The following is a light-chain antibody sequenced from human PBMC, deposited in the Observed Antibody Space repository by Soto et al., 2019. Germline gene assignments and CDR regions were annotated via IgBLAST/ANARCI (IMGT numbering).Light chain of an antibody. V-gene: IGLV2-14*01. CDR2: DVS. CDR3: SSYTRSSTRYVV. CDR1: SSDVGGYNY. J-gene: IGLJ2*01. Sequence: QSVLTQPASVSGSPGQSITISCTGTSSDVGGYNYVSWYQQHPGKAPKLMIYDVSNRPSGVSNRFSGSKSGNTASLTISGLQAEDEADYYCSSYTRSSTRYVVFGGGTKVTVL.